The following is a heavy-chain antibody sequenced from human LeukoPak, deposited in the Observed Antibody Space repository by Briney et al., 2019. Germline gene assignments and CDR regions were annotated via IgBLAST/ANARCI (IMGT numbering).Heavy chain of an antibody. CDR1: GFTFGDYA. CDR3: IAAPPPEQYGGNSGDYYYMDV. D-gene: IGHD4-23*01. J-gene: IGHJ6*03. V-gene: IGHV3-49*03. Sequence: PGGSLRLSCTASGFTFGDYAMSWFRQAPGKGLEWVGFIRSKAYGGTTEYATSVKGRFTISRDDSKSIAYLQMNSLKTEDTAVYYCIAAPPPEQYGGNSGDYYYMDVWGKGTTVTVSS. CDR2: IRSKAYGGTT.